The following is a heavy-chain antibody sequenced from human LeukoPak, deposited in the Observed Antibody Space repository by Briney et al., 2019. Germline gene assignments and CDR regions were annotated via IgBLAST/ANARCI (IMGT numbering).Heavy chain of an antibody. J-gene: IGHJ4*02. CDR3: ARDLASSSYAEFDY. Sequence: PGRSLRLSCAASGFTFSRFGMHWVRQAPGKGLEWVAVIWYDGSNKYYADSVKGRFTISRDNSKNTLYLQMNSLRAEDTAVYYCARDLASSSYAEFDYRGQGTLVTVSS. V-gene: IGHV3-33*01. D-gene: IGHD1-26*01. CDR2: IWYDGSNK. CDR1: GFTFSRFG.